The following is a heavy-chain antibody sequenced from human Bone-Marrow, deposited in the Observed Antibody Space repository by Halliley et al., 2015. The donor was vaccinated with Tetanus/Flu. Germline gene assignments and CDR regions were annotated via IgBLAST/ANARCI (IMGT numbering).Heavy chain of an antibody. V-gene: IGHV4-31*03. D-gene: IGHD1-26*01. CDR3: ARDYGGYYRYFGY. CDR2: IFDSGTT. J-gene: IGHJ4*02. Sequence: TLSLTCTVFGGSISSGGYSWNWIRQRPGEGLEWIGLIFDSGTTYYNPSLESRLTISVDRSKNRVSLKVTSVTAADTAVYFCARDYGGYYRYFGYWGRGTLVTVSS. CDR1: GGSISSGGYS.